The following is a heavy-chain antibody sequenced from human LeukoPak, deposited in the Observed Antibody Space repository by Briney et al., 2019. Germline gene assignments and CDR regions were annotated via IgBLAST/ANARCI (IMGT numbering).Heavy chain of an antibody. CDR3: ARDQAEYYYGSGEEGAFDI. J-gene: IGHJ3*02. D-gene: IGHD3-10*01. Sequence: PGGSLRLSCAASGFTFSSYGMNWVRQAPGKGLEWVSSISSSSSYIYYADSVKGRFTISRDNAKNSLYLQMNSLRAEDTAVYYCARDQAEYYYGSGEEGAFDIWGQGTMVTVSS. V-gene: IGHV3-21*04. CDR2: ISSSSSYI. CDR1: GFTFSSYG.